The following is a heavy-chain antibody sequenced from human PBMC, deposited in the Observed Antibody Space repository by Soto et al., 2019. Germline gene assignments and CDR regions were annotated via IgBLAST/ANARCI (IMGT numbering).Heavy chain of an antibody. CDR3: ARVGGPTHIDY. J-gene: IGHJ4*02. D-gene: IGHD3-10*01. V-gene: IGHV3-7*01. Sequence: PGESLKISCAASGFPVNSYWIAWVRQAPGRGLEWVANIRLDGADQNYADSVKGRFTISRDNAKNLLHLQMNSLRDEDTAVYYCARVGGPTHIDYWGQGTLVTVYS. CDR1: GFPVNSYW. CDR2: IRLDGADQ.